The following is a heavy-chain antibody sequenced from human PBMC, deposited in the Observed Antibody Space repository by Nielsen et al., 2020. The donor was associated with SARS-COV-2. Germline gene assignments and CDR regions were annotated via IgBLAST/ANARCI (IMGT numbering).Heavy chain of an antibody. CDR2: INPYSGGT. J-gene: IGHJ6*02. CDR3: ARARATIFGLVMSYGMDV. Sequence: ASVKVSCKASGYTFTDYYMHWVRQAPGQGLEWMGRINPYSGGTSYARKFHGTVTLTRDASISTVYMELTSDDTAVYYCARARATIFGLVMSYGMDVWGQGTTVAVSS. CDR1: GYTFTDYY. D-gene: IGHD3/OR15-3a*01. V-gene: IGHV1-2*06.